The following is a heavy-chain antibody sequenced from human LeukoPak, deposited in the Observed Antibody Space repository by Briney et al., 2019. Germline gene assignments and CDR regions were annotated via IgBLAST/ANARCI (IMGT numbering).Heavy chain of an antibody. D-gene: IGHD3-10*01. CDR1: GGSFSGYY. V-gene: IGHV4-34*01. CDR3: ARLGRGSGSYYNPLFDYMDV. Sequence: SETLSLTCAGYGGSFSGYYWSWIRQPPGKGLEWIGEINHSGSTNYNPSLKSRVTISVDTSKNQFSLKLSSVTAADTAVYYCARLGRGSGSYYNPLFDYMDVWGKGTTVTVSS. J-gene: IGHJ6*03. CDR2: INHSGST.